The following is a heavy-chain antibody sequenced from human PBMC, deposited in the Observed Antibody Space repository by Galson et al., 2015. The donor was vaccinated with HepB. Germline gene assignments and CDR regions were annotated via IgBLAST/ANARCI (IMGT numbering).Heavy chain of an antibody. CDR2: IIPIFGTA. V-gene: IGHV1-69*13. J-gene: IGHJ4*01. CDR3: ASQSAFWSGPDY. D-gene: IGHD3-3*01. Sequence: SVKVSCKASGGTFSSYAISWVRQAPGQGLEWMGGIIPIFGTANYAQKFQGRVTITADESTSTAYMELSSLRSEDTAVYYCASQSAFWSGPDYSGHGTLAAVSS. CDR1: GGTFSSYA.